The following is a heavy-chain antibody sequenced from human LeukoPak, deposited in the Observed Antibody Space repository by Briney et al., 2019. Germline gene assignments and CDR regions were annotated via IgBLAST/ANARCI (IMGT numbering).Heavy chain of an antibody. CDR1: GFTFRTYA. D-gene: IGHD6-13*01. Sequence: GGSPRLSSADSGFTFRTYAMSWVRQAPGGGLERVSYLSSSDSNIYYADSVKGRFTISRDNAKNSLYLQMSSLRAEDTAVYYCSRDRYSSSRGLFNYWGQGILVTVSS. V-gene: IGHV3-11*01. J-gene: IGHJ4*02. CDR2: LSSSDSNI. CDR3: SRDRYSSSRGLFNY.